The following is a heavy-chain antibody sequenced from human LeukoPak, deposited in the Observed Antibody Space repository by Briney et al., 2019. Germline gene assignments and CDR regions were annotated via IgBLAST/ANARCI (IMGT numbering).Heavy chain of an antibody. CDR3: ARDFLGRINGGANYFGMGV. J-gene: IGHJ6*02. CDR1: GYIFSDYF. CDR2: INSYSGGA. Sequence: ASVKVSCKASGYIFSDYFLHWVRQAPGQGPEWMGCINSYSGGAHYAQKFRDRVTMTRDTSINTAYMNLSSLRSDDTAVYYCARDFLGRINGGANYFGMGVWGQGTTVIVSS. D-gene: IGHD4/OR15-4a*01. V-gene: IGHV1-2*02.